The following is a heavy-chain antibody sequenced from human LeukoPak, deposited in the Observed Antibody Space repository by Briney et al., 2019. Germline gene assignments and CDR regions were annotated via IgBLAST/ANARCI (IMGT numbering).Heavy chain of an antibody. Sequence: SQTLSLTCTVSGVSISSGGYYWSWLRQHPGKGLEWIGYIYYSGSTYYNPSLKSRVTISVDTSKNQFSLKLSSVTAADTAVYYCARASGVGEQQLVLGYWGQGTLVTVSS. J-gene: IGHJ4*02. V-gene: IGHV4-31*03. CDR2: IYYSGST. CDR1: GVSISSGGYY. D-gene: IGHD6-13*01. CDR3: ARASGVGEQQLVLGY.